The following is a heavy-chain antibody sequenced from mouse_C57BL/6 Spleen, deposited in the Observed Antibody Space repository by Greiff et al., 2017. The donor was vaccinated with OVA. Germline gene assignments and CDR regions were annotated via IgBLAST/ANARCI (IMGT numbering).Heavy chain of an antibody. D-gene: IGHD2-3*01. CDR2: ISSGSSTI. CDR1: GFTFSDYG. V-gene: IGHV5-17*01. CDR3: ARYDYLDY. J-gene: IGHJ2*01. Sequence: VQLKESGGGLVKPGGSLKLSCAASGFTFSDYGMHWVRQAPEKGLEWVAYISSGSSTIYYADTVKGRFTISRDNAKNTLFLQMTSLRSEDTAMYYCARYDYLDYWGQGTTLTVSS.